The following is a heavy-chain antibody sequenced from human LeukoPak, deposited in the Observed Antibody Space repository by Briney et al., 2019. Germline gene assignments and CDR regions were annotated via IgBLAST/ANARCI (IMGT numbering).Heavy chain of an antibody. D-gene: IGHD6-19*01. Sequence: SETLSLTCTVSGGSISSSSYYWGWIRQPPGKGLEWIGSLYYSGSTYYNPSLKSRVTISVDTSKNQFSPKLSSVTAADTAVYYCATQNSGWYGGRDYWGQGTLVTVSS. J-gene: IGHJ4*02. V-gene: IGHV4-39*01. CDR3: ATQNSGWYGGRDY. CDR2: LYYSGST. CDR1: GGSISSSSYY.